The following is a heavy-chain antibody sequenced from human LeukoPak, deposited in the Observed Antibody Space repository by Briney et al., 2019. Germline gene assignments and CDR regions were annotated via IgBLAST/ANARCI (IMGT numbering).Heavy chain of an antibody. CDR1: GYTFTSYG. V-gene: IGHV1-18*01. D-gene: IGHD3-22*01. Sequence: GASVKVPCKASGYTFTSYGISWVRQAPGQGLEWMGWISAYNGNTNYAQKLQGRVTMTRDMSTSTVYMELSRLRSEDTAVYYCARGGYYDSSGYYSALDYWGQGTLVTVSS. CDR3: ARGGYYDSSGYYSALDY. J-gene: IGHJ4*02. CDR2: ISAYNGNT.